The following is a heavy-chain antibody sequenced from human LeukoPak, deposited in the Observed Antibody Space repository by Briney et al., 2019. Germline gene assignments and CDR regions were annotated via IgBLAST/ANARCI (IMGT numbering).Heavy chain of an antibody. CDR1: GFTFSNAW. D-gene: IGHD3-10*01. J-gene: IGHJ4*02. CDR3: ARAKPKNMVRGLIMRRESRYYFDY. CDR2: IYSGGST. V-gene: IGHV3-53*01. Sequence: GGSLRLSCAASGFTFSNAWMSWVRQAPGKGLEWVSVIYSGGSTYYADSVKGRFTISRDNSRSTLYIQMNSLRAEDTAVYYCARAKPKNMVRGLIMRRESRYYFDYWGQGTLVTVSS.